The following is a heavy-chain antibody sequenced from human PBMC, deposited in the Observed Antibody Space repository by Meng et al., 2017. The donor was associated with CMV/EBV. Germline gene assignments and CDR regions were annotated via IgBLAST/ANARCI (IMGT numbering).Heavy chain of an antibody. V-gene: IGHV4-39*07. CDR3: ARVWTGDSSGYYWGPQLGWFDP. Sequence: LRTASVPGVMQRSQSLCLTCTVPGGYISSRNYFWIWITHPPGKGHELIGSIYYSGRTDYTTSLKSRVNSSVDTPKNQFSLKLSSVPTSDTASYYCARVWTGDSSGYYWGPQLGWFDPWGQGPLVTVSS. D-gene: IGHD3-22*01. CDR2: IYYSGRT. CDR1: GGYISSRNYF. J-gene: IGHJ5*02.